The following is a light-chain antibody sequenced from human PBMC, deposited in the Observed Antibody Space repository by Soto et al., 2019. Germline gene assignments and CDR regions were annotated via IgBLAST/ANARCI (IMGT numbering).Light chain of an antibody. CDR2: AAS. J-gene: IGKJ2*01. Sequence: EIVLTQSPGTLSLSPGERATLSCRASQSISSSYLAWYQQKPGQAPRLLIYAASSRATGIPDRFRGSGSGTDFTLTIRRLEPGGFAVYYCQQYGSSSYTFGQGNQLEIK. CDR1: QSISSSY. V-gene: IGKV3-20*01. CDR3: QQYGSSSYT.